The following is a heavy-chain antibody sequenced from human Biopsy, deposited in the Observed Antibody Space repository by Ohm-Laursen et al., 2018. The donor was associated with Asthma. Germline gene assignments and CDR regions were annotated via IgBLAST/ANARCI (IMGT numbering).Heavy chain of an antibody. CDR1: GGYTGSSDHH. V-gene: IGHV4-39*01. Sequence: SDTLSLTCRVSGGYTGSSDHHWAWIRQAPGKGLEWIGFVFWSGSTHYSRSLERRVSISIDTATNEFSMKLWSVTPADTAVYYCVRGSSSWHHGPFHYYYGLDVWGQGTTATVSS. J-gene: IGHJ6*02. D-gene: IGHD6-13*01. CDR2: VFWSGST. CDR3: VRGSSSWHHGPFHYYYGLDV.